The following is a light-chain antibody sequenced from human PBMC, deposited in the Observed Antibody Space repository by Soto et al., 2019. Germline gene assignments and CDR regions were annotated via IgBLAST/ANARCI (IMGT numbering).Light chain of an antibody. CDR2: GAS. J-gene: IGKJ2*01. CDR3: QHYGGSLYT. Sequence: EIVLTQSPGTLSLSPGERATLSCRASQSVSSNYLTWYQQKPGQAPRLLIYGASSRATGIPDRFSGSGSGTDFTLTIRGLQPEDFAVYYCQHYGGSLYTFGQGTKLEIK. V-gene: IGKV3-20*01. CDR1: QSVSSNY.